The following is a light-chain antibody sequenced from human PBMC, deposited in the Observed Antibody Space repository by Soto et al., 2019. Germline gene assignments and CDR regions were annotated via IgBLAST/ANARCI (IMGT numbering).Light chain of an antibody. Sequence: DIQMTQSPSSLPASVGDRVTITCRASQGISTYLAWYQQKPGKVPNLLIYAAYTLQSGVPSRFSGSGSGTDFTLTISSLQPDDSATYYCQQHNDYITFGQGTRLEIK. J-gene: IGKJ5*01. V-gene: IGKV1-27*01. CDR1: QGISTY. CDR3: QQHNDYIT. CDR2: AAY.